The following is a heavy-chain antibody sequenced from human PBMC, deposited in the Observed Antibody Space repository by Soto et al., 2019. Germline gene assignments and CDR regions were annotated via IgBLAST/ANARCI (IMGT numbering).Heavy chain of an antibody. Sequence: QLLESGGGLVQPGGSLRLSCAASGFTFSDYAMSWVLQAPGKGLEWVSAIGGTADATHYADSVKGRFTISRDNSKNALFLQLKSLEPDDTAVYYFAKDAVPYNGGWDWFDTWGQGTLVTVSS. J-gene: IGHJ5*02. CDR3: AKDAVPYNGGWDWFDT. CDR2: IGGTADAT. D-gene: IGHD2-8*01. CDR1: GFTFSDYA. V-gene: IGHV3-23*01.